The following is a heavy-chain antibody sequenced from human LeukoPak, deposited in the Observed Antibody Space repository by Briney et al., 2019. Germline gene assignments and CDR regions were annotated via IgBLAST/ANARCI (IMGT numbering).Heavy chain of an antibody. J-gene: IGHJ4*02. Sequence: GGPLRLSCAASGFTFSYYALSWVRQAPGKGLEWVSAISATGGSTYYADSVKGRFTISRDNSKTPLYLKMNSLRAEDTAVYYCAKERLIGAPYCSGGSCFFGAIDYWGQGTLVTVSS. CDR1: GFTFSYYA. V-gene: IGHV3-23*01. CDR3: AKERLIGAPYCSGGSCFFGAIDY. D-gene: IGHD2-15*01. CDR2: ISATGGST.